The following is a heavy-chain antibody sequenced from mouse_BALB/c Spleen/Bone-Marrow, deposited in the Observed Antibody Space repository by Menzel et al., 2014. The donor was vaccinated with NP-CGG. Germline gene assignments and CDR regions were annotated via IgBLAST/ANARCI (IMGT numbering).Heavy chain of an antibody. J-gene: IGHJ2*01. Sequence: EVKLMESGGGLVQPGGSRKLSCAASGFTFSSFGMHWVRQAPERGLEWVAYISSGSSTIYYADTVKGRFTISRDNPKNPLFLQMTSLRSEDTAMYYCTRGGNWEDFDYWGQGTTLTVSS. CDR3: TRGGNWEDFDY. D-gene: IGHD4-1*01. CDR2: ISSGSSTI. CDR1: GFTFSSFG. V-gene: IGHV5-17*02.